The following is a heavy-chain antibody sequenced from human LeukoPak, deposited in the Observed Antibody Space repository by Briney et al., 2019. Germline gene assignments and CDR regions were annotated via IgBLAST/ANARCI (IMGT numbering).Heavy chain of an antibody. CDR2: LSVSGDRT. V-gene: IGHV3-23*01. D-gene: IGHD6-13*01. Sequence: PGGSLRLPCAASGFNFTSYAMGWVRQAPGKGLEWVSDLSVSGDRTYHADSVKGRFTISRDNSKNTLNLQMNSLRAEDTAVYYCAKEGRSSWYFLDVDCGGQGTLVTVSS. J-gene: IGHJ4*02. CDR1: GFNFTSYA. CDR3: AKEGRSSWYFLDVDC.